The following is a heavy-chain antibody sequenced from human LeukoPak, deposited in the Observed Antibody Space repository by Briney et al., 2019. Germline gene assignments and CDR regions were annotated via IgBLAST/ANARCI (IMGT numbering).Heavy chain of an antibody. CDR3: AKERSLEIAVAGTIFDY. V-gene: IGHV3-66*01. D-gene: IGHD6-19*01. J-gene: IGHJ4*02. CDR1: GFTFSSYS. CDR2: NYSGGDT. Sequence: GGSLRLSCTASGFTFSSYSLNWVRQAPGKGLEWVSVNYSGGDTYYADSVKGRFTISRDNSKNMIYLEMSSLKAEDTAVYYCAKERSLEIAVAGTIFDYWGQGTLVTVSS.